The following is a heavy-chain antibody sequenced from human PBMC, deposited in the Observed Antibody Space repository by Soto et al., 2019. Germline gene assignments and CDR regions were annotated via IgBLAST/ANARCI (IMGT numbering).Heavy chain of an antibody. CDR3: ARDRANSPDYFDF. CDR2: IYYTGRT. J-gene: IGHJ4*02. D-gene: IGHD1-1*01. V-gene: IGHV4-30-4*01. CDR1: SGSISSDDYY. Sequence: SETLSLTCTVSSGSISSDDYYWSWIRQPPGKGLEWIGYIYYTGRTNYNPSLESRLTISIDRPKNQFSLTLSSVSAADTALYYCARDRANSPDYFDFWGQGTLVTVSS.